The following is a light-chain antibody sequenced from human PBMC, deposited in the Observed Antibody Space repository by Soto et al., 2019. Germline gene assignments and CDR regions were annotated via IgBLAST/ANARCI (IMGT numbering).Light chain of an antibody. V-gene: IGKV3-20*01. CDR3: QEYHGSPVT. J-gene: IGKJ5*01. CDR1: QSIRSGR. Sequence: EIVLSQSPDTLTLSQGERATLSCRASQSIRSGRLAWYQQKPGQAPRLVIFDASNRASGTPERFTGSGSGTDFTLTIARLESEDFAVYYCQEYHGSPVTFGLGTRLEIK. CDR2: DAS.